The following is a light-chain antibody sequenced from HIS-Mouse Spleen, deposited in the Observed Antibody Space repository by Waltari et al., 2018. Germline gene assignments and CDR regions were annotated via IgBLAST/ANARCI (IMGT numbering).Light chain of an antibody. V-gene: IGLV2-23*01. CDR1: SSDVGSYNL. J-gene: IGLJ2*01. Sequence: QSALTQPASVSGSPGQSLTISRTGTSSDVGSYNLVSWYQQHPGKAPKLMIYEGSKRPSGVSNRFSGSKSGNTASLTISGLQAEDEADYYCCSYAGSSTSVVFGGGTKLTVL. CDR2: EGS. CDR3: CSYAGSSTSVV.